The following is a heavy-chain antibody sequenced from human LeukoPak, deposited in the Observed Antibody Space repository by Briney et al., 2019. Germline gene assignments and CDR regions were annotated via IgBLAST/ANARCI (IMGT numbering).Heavy chain of an antibody. CDR2: ISYDGSNK. J-gene: IGHJ4*02. V-gene: IGHV3-30*18. CDR3: AKDRDQYYFDY. CDR1: GFTFSSYG. D-gene: IGHD5-24*01. Sequence: GGSLRLSCAASGFTFSSYGMHWVRQAPSKGLEWVAVISYDGSNKYYADSVKGRFTISRDDSKNTLYLQMNSLRAEDTAVYYCAKDRDQYYFDYWGQGTLVTVSS.